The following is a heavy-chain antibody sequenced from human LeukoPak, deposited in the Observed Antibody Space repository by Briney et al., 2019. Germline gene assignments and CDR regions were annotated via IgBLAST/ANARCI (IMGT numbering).Heavy chain of an antibody. CDR3: ARQLGQGDDAFDI. Sequence: SETLSLTCAVYGGSFSEYFWSWIRQPPGKGLEWIGEINHSGSTNYNPSLKSRVTVSVDTSKSQFSLKLSSVTAADTAVYYCARQLGQGDDAFDIWGQGTMVTVSS. CDR2: INHSGST. D-gene: IGHD2-2*01. V-gene: IGHV4-34*01. CDR1: GGSFSEYF. J-gene: IGHJ3*02.